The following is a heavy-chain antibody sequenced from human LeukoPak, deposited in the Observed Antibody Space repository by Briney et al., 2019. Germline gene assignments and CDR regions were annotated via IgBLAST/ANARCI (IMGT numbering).Heavy chain of an antibody. J-gene: IGHJ3*02. CDR3: ARRIAGDGSHAFDI. CDR1: GFTFSDYN. V-gene: IGHV3-11*01. D-gene: IGHD6-19*01. CDR2: TRNSDNNM. Sequence: GGSLRLSCAASGFTFSDYNMGWMRQAPGKGLGWVSYTRNSDNNMFYADSVKGRFTISRDNAKYSVYLQMNSLRAEDTAVYYCARRIAGDGSHAFDIWGQGTMVTVSS.